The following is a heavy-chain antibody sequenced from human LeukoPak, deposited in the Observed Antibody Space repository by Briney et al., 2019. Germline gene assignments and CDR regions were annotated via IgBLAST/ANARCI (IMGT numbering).Heavy chain of an antibody. CDR1: GFTFSNYA. CDR2: MSRGTGST. J-gene: IGHJ6*02. D-gene: IGHD3-10*01. CDR3: AKHAGSYYYYSMDV. V-gene: IGHV3-23*01. Sequence: GGSLRLSCAASGFTFSNYAMTWVRQAPGKGLEWVSGMSRGTGSTYYADSVKGRFTISRDNSKNTLYLQMNSLRAEDTAVYYCAKHAGSYYYYSMDVWGQGTTVTVSS.